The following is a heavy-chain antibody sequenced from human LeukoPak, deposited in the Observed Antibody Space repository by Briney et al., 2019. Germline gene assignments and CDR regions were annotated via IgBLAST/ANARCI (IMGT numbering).Heavy chain of an antibody. CDR2: TCYRSKWYD. D-gene: IGHD7-27*01. CDR1: GDSVSSNSAA. J-gene: IGHJ4*02. V-gene: IGHV6-1*01. CDR3: ARDQYGDIDY. Sequence: SQTLSLTCAISGDSVSSNSAARNWIRQSPSRGLEWLGRTCYRSKWYDDYAVSVRSRISIDPDTSKNLVSLQLSSVTPEDTAVYYCARDQYGDIDYWGQGTLVTVSS.